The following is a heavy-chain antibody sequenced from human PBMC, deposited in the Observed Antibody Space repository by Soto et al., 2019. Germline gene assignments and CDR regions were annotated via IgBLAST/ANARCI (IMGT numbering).Heavy chain of an antibody. CDR3: AKSLRFLGYYFCDLDV. CDR2: SSGSDVST. V-gene: IGHV3-23*01. Sequence: EVQLLESGGGLVQPGGSLRLSCSASGFTFSSYGMSWVRQAQGKGLAWVAASSGSDVSTYYADSVKGRFTISRDTSKNTLYLQMNSLRVDDTAVYYCAKSLRFLGYYFCDLDVWGQWTTVNV. D-gene: IGHD3-3*01. J-gene: IGHJ6*02. CDR1: GFTFSSYG.